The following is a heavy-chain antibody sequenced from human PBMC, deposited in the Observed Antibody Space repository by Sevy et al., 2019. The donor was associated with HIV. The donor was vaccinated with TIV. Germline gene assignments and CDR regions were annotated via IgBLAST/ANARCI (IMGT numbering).Heavy chain of an antibody. D-gene: IGHD3-16*02. J-gene: IGHJ4*02. CDR3: ARDKGESSSSFLGELSY. V-gene: IGHV3-30*04. CDR1: GFTFSRYA. Sequence: GGSLRLSCAVSGFTFSRYAMNWVRQAPGKGLEWVAVISSDGRNKYYADSVKARFTISRDNSKNTLYLQMNSLRSEDTALYYCARDKGESSSSFLGELSYWGQGTLVTVSS. CDR2: ISSDGRNK.